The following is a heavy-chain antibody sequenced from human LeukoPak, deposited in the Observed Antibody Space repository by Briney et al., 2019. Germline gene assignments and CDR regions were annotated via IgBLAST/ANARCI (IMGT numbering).Heavy chain of an antibody. CDR3: AVAPGDY. V-gene: IGHV1-2*02. CDR2: INPNTGVT. D-gene: IGHD2-21*01. J-gene: IGHJ4*02. Sequence: ASVRVSCKASGYTFTGYYMHWVRQAPGQGLEWMRWINPNTGVTNYAQKFQGRVTMTRDTSITTVYMEISRLTSDDTALFYCAVAPGDYWGQGTLVTVSS. CDR1: GYTFTGYY.